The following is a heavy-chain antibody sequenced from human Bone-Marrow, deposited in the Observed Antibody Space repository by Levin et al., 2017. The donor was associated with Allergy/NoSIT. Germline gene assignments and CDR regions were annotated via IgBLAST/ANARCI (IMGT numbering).Heavy chain of an antibody. CDR3: AGRGILGGSWFDP. V-gene: IGHV5-51*01. Sequence: KVSCKGVGYSFINYWIVWVRQMPGKGLEWMGIVYPGGADTRYSPSFDGQVTISADQSSNTAYLHWRSLKTSDTAVYYCAGRGILGGSWFDPWGQGTLVTVSS. CDR2: VYPGGADT. CDR1: GYSFINYW. J-gene: IGHJ5*02. D-gene: IGHD3-16*01.